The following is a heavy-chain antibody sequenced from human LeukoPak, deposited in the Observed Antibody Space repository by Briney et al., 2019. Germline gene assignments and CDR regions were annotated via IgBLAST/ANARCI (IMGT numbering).Heavy chain of an antibody. CDR3: ARDRPNYYGSDGHYYRRDGDY. Sequence: GGSLSLSCAASGFTFSIYAMSWVRQAPGKGLQWVSSITSRGESTWYVDSVKGRFTITRDNSENTLYLQMHSLRAEDTAVYYCARDRPNYYGSDGHYYRRDGDYWGRGTLVSVSS. CDR1: GFTFSIYA. J-gene: IGHJ4*02. D-gene: IGHD3-22*01. CDR2: ITSRGEST. V-gene: IGHV3-23*01.